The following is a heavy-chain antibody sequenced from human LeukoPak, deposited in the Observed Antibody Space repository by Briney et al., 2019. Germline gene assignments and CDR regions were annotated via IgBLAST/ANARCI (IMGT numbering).Heavy chain of an antibody. CDR2: FYYSGST. Sequence: PSETLSLTCTVSGGSISSSSYYWGWIRQPPGKGLEWIGSFYYSGSTYYNPSLKSRVTISVDPSKNQFSLKLSSVTAADTAVYYCARHSGYSYGYAYYYYMDVWGKGTTVTVSS. CDR3: ARHSGYSYGYAYYYYMDV. D-gene: IGHD5-18*01. CDR1: GGSISSSSYY. V-gene: IGHV4-39*01. J-gene: IGHJ6*03.